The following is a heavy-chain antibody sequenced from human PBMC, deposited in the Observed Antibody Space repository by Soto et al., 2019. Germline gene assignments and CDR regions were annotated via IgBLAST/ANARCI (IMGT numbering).Heavy chain of an antibody. V-gene: IGHV3-30*18. Sequence: GGSLRLSCAASGFTFRSYGMHWVRQAPGKGLEWVAVISYDGSNKYYADSVKGRFTISRDNSKNMLYLPMNSLRAEDTAVYYCAKDRGSYYYYYYGMDVWGQGTTVTVSS. J-gene: IGHJ6*02. CDR3: AKDRGSYYYYYYGMDV. CDR2: ISYDGSNK. CDR1: GFTFRSYG. D-gene: IGHD1-26*01.